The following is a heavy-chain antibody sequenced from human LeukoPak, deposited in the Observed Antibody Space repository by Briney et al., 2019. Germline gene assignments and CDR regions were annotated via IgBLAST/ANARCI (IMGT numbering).Heavy chain of an antibody. D-gene: IGHD6-6*01. CDR1: GDSVSSNSAT. Sequence: SQTLSLTCAISGDSVSSNSATWSWIRQSPSRGLEWLGRTYYRSKWYNDYAVSVKSRITVNPDTSKNQFSLQLNSVTPEDTAVYCCARGSSSLHAFDIWGQGTMVTVSS. CDR3: ARGSSSLHAFDI. V-gene: IGHV6-1*01. J-gene: IGHJ3*02. CDR2: TYYRSKWYN.